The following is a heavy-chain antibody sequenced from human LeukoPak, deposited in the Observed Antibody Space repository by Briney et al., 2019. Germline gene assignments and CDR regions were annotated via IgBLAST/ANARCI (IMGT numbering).Heavy chain of an antibody. Sequence: GGSLRLSCAASGFTFSNYWMTWVRQAPGKGLEWVANINRDGSERYYVDSVKGRFTISRDDAKSSLYLQMNSLRAEDTAVYHCAQQLGYCSDGTCYFTYWGQGTLVTVSS. CDR1: GFTFSNYW. CDR2: INRDGSER. V-gene: IGHV3-7*03. J-gene: IGHJ4*02. D-gene: IGHD2-15*01. CDR3: AQQLGYCSDGTCYFTY.